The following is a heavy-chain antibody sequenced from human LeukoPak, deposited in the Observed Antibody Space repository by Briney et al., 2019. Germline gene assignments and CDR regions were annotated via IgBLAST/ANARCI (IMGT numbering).Heavy chain of an antibody. CDR3: ARDQSDSSGYYSNKFDY. CDR1: GYTFTSYY. D-gene: IGHD3-22*01. J-gene: IGHJ4*02. Sequence: ASVKVSCKASGYTFTSYYMHWVRQAPGQGLEWMGIINPSGGSTSYAQKFQGRVTMTRDTSTSTVYMELSSLRSEDTAVYYCARDQSDSSGYYSNKFDYRGQGTLVTVSS. V-gene: IGHV1-46*01. CDR2: INPSGGST.